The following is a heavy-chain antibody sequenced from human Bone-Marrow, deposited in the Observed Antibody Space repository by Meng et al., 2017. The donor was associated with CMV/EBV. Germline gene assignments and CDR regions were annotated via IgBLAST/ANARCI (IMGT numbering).Heavy chain of an antibody. J-gene: IGHJ4*02. CDR3: TRGSGYFPYYFDY. V-gene: IGHV4-59*01. CDR1: GGSISNYY. D-gene: IGHD5-12*01. CDR2: IYYSGST. Sequence: SETLSLTCTVSGGSISNYYWGWIRQPPGKGLEWIGYIYYSGSTNYNPSLKSRVTISVHTSKIQFSLKLSSVTAADTAVYYCTRGSGYFPYYFDYLGQGTLVTVSS.